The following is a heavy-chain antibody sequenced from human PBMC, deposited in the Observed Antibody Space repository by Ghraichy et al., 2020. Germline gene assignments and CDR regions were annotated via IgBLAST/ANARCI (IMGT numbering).Heavy chain of an antibody. D-gene: IGHD3-3*01. Sequence: SETLSLTCTVSGGSISSSSYYWGWIRQPPGKGLEWIGSIYYSGSTYYNPFLKSRVTISVDTSKNQFSLKLSSVTAADTAVYYCASADFWSVRGAFDIWGQGTMVTVSS. CDR3: ASADFWSVRGAFDI. CDR1: GGSISSSSYY. V-gene: IGHV4-39*01. J-gene: IGHJ3*02. CDR2: IYYSGST.